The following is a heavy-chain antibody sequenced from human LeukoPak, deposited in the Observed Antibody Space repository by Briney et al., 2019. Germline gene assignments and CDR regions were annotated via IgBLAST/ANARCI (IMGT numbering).Heavy chain of an antibody. CDR1: GFTFSSYA. J-gene: IGHJ4*02. CDR3: ARENPFIRYYFDY. V-gene: IGHV3-66*01. Sequence: PGGSLRLSCAASGFTFSSYAMSWVRQAPGKGLEWVSVIYSGGSTYYADSVKGRFTISRDNSKNTLYLQMNSLRAEDTAVYYCARENPFIRYYFDYWGQGTLVTVSS. CDR2: IYSGGST. D-gene: IGHD3-10*01.